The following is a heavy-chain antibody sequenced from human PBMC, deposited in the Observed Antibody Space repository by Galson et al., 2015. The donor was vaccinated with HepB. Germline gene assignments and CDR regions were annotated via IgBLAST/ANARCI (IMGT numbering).Heavy chain of an antibody. V-gene: IGHV1-69*13. J-gene: IGHJ6*03. D-gene: IGHD2-2*01. Sequence: SVKVSCKASGGTFSSYAISWVRQAPGQGLEWIGGIIPIFGTANYAQKFQGRVTITADESTSTAYMELSSLRSEDTAVYYCGVVVPAAQVEGKYYMDVWGKGTTVTVSS. CDR1: GGTFSSYA. CDR3: GVVVPAAQVEGKYYMDV. CDR2: IIPIFGTA.